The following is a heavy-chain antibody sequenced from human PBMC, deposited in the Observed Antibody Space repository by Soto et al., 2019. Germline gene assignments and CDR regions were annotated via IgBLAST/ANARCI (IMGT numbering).Heavy chain of an antibody. V-gene: IGHV3-48*03. CDR2: ISTSGSTV. J-gene: IGHJ4*02. Sequence: HPVGSLRLSCAASRFTFSTYEMNWVRQAPGKGLEWVSYISTSGSTVYYADSVKGRFTISRDNTRNSLYLQMKSLRDEDTALYYCVRYCSTTLCNGVATRTFDYWGQGTLVTVSS. CDR3: VRYCSTTLCNGVATRTFDY. D-gene: IGHD2-2*01. CDR1: RFTFSTYE.